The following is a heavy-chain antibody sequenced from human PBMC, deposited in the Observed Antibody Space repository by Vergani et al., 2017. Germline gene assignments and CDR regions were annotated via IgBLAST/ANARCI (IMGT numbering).Heavy chain of an antibody. CDR3: ARGMGGWYVRFFDY. D-gene: IGHD6-19*01. V-gene: IGHV3-30*19. CDR1: GFTFSSYA. Sequence: VQLLESGGGVVQPGRSLRLSCAASGFTFSSYAMHWVRQAPGKGLEWVAVIWYDGSNKYYADSVKGRFTISRDNSKNTLYLQMNSLRAEDTAVYYCARGMGGWYVRFFDYWGQGTLVTVSS. J-gene: IGHJ4*02. CDR2: IWYDGSNK.